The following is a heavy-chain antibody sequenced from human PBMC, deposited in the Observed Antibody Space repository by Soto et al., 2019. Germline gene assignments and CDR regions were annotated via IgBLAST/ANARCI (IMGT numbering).Heavy chain of an antibody. V-gene: IGHV3-21*01. CDR1: GFTFSSYS. D-gene: IGHD4-4*01. CDR2: ISSSSSYI. CDR3: ARDGSNYVDYYGMDV. J-gene: IGHJ6*02. Sequence: PGGSLRLSCAASGFTFSSYSMNWVRQAPGRGLEWVSSISSSSSYIYYADSVKGRFTISRDNAKNSLYLQMNSLRAEHTAVYYCARDGSNYVDYYGMDVWAKGPRSPS.